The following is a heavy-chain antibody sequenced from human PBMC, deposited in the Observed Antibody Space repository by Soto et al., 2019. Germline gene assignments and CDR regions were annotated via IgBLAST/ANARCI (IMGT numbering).Heavy chain of an antibody. CDR1: GLTFSLYG. Sequence: GSLRLSCAVSGLTFSLYGMHWVRQAPGKGLEWVAFISYEGRNKYYADSVKGRFTISRDNSKNKLSLQLDSLRPEDTAVYYCAKGRDSTLLRWQYFDNWGQGTQVTVSS. CDR3: AKGRDSTLLRWQYFDN. CDR2: ISYEGRNK. J-gene: IGHJ4*02. D-gene: IGHD2-15*01. V-gene: IGHV3-30*18.